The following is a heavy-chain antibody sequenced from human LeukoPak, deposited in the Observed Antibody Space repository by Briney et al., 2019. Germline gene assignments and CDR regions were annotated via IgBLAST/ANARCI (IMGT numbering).Heavy chain of an antibody. J-gene: IGHJ5*02. CDR3: ARGGYYGSGNDFRFDP. CDR1: GYSISSGYY. D-gene: IGHD3-10*01. CDR2: IYHSGST. V-gene: IGHV4-38-2*02. Sequence: SETLSLTCTVSGYSISSGYYWGWIRQPPGKGLEWIGSIYHSGSTYYNPSLKSRVTISVDTSKNQFSLKLSPVTAADTAVYYCARGGYYGSGNDFRFDPWGQGTLVTVSS.